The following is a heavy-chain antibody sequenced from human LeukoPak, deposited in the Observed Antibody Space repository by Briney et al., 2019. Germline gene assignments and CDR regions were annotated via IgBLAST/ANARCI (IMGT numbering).Heavy chain of an antibody. V-gene: IGHV4-38-2*02. D-gene: IGHD6-19*01. CDR1: GYSINSGYY. J-gene: IGHJ5*02. CDR3: ARDRISVSDPPNWFDP. CDR2: IYHSGKT. Sequence: NPSETLSLTCKVSGYSINSGYYWGWIRQPPGKGLEWIGSIYHSGKTYYNPSLKSRVTISVETSKNQFSLKLSSMAAADTAVYYCARDRISVSDPPNWFDPWGQGTLVTVSS.